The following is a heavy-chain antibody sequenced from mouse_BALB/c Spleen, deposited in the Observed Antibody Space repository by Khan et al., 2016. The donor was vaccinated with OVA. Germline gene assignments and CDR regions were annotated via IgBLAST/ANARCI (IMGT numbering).Heavy chain of an antibody. J-gene: IGHJ4*01. CDR3: ARAYYRYDDYYAMDY. CDR2: IWGGGGT. Sequence: QVQLQQSGPGLVAPSQSLSITCTVSGFSLSRYNIHWVRQPPGKGLEWLGMIWGGGGTDYNSTLKSRLSIRKDNSQSQVLLKMNSLLTDDTAMYYCARAYYRYDDYYAMDYWGQGTSVTVSS. D-gene: IGHD2-14*01. CDR1: GFSLSRYN. V-gene: IGHV2-6-4*01.